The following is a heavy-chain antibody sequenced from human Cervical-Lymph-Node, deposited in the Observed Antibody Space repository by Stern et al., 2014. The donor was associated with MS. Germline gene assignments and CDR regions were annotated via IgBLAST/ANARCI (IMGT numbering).Heavy chain of an antibody. D-gene: IGHD2/OR15-2a*01. Sequence: QLVKSGGGLVKHGGSLRLSCAASGFMFRTYNMNWVRQAPGKGLQWVSAISSSINYIYYADSVRGRFTISRDNAKNSLYLQMNSLRAEDTAVYYCARDDELYGLDYWGQGTLVTVSS. J-gene: IGHJ4*02. V-gene: IGHV3-21*01. CDR3: ARDDELYGLDY. CDR2: ISSSINYI. CDR1: GFMFRTYN.